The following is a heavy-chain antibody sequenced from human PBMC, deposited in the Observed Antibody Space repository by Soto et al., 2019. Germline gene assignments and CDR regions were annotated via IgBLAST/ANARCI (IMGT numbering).Heavy chain of an antibody. D-gene: IGHD3-3*01. Sequence: EVQLVESGGGLVKPGGSLRLSCAASGFTFSNAWMNWVRQAPGKGLEWVGRIKSKTDGGTTDYAAPVKGRFTISRDDSKNTLYLQMNSLKTEDTAVYYCTTTIFGVVPIHYYYCGMDVWGQGTTVTVSS. V-gene: IGHV3-15*07. CDR2: IKSKTDGGTT. J-gene: IGHJ6*02. CDR3: TTTIFGVVPIHYYYCGMDV. CDR1: GFTFSNAW.